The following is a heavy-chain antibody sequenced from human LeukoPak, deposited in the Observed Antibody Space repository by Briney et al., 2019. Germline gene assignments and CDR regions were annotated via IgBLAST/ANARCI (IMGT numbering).Heavy chain of an antibody. Sequence: SETLSLTCTVSGGSISSYYWSWVRQPAGEGLEWIGRIFTSGSTNYNPSLKGRVTMSVDTSKNQFSLKLTSVTAADTPVYYCARDRDSGTSSNRYFFDYWGQGTLVTVSS. CDR2: IFTSGST. J-gene: IGHJ4*02. D-gene: IGHD1-26*01. CDR3: ARDRDSGTSSNRYFFDY. CDR1: GGSISSYY. V-gene: IGHV4-4*07.